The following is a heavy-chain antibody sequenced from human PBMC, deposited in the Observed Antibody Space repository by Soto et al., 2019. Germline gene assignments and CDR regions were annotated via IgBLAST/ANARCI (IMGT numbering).Heavy chain of an antibody. CDR1: GFTFTNAW. Sequence: EVQLVESGGGLVKPGGSLRLSCVASGFTFTNAWMSWFRQAPGKGLEWVGRIRTKTDGGTTDYAAHVKGRFTLSRNDTKNTLFLQMSSLRTEDTAVYYCTSRFCSSTSCSPYDYWGQGTLVTVSS. V-gene: IGHV3-15*01. CDR2: IRTKTDGGTT. J-gene: IGHJ4*02. D-gene: IGHD2-2*01. CDR3: TSRFCSSTSCSPYDY.